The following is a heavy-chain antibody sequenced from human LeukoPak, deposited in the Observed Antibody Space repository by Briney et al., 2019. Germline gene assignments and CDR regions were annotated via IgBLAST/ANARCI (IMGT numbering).Heavy chain of an antibody. J-gene: IGHJ3*02. CDR3: ARDSGSCRGCAFDI. CDR2: TNTDGSEK. CDR1: EFTFSNFW. D-gene: IGHD1-26*01. Sequence: GGSLRLSCAASEFTFSNFWMSWVRQAPGKGREWVANTNTDGSEKYYVDSAKGRVTISRDNAMNFLYLQLNSLRVDDTAVYYCARDSGSCRGCAFDIWGQGTVVTVSS. V-gene: IGHV3-7*01.